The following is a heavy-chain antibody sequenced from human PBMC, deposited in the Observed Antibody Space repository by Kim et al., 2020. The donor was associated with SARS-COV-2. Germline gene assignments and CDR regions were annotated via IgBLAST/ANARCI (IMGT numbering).Heavy chain of an antibody. CDR3: AKAMVIPWDYGMDV. J-gene: IGHJ6*02. Sequence: YADVVKGRFTISRDNAKSSLYLQMNSLRAEDTALYYCAKAMVIPWDYGMDVWGQGTAVTVSS. D-gene: IGHD3-22*01. V-gene: IGHV3-9*01.